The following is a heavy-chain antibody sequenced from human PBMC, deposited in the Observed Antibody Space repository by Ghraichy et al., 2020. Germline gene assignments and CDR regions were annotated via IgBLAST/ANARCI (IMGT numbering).Heavy chain of an antibody. Sequence: GGSLRLSCAASGFTFSSYSMNWVRQAPGKGLEWVSSISSSSSYIYYADSVKGRFTISRDNAKNSLYLQMNSLRAEDTAVYYCAREQSTIFGVALDYWGQGTLVTVSS. CDR1: GFTFSSYS. J-gene: IGHJ4*02. D-gene: IGHD3-3*01. CDR2: ISSSSSYI. CDR3: AREQSTIFGVALDY. V-gene: IGHV3-21*01.